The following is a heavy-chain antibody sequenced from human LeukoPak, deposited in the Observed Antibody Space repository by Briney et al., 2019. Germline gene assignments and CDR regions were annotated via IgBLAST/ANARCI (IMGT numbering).Heavy chain of an antibody. CDR1: GFTFSSYA. CDR3: ASNVDIVATIWIVFDY. D-gene: IGHD5-12*01. V-gene: IGHV3-30-3*01. J-gene: IGHJ4*02. Sequence: PGGSLRLSCAASGFTFSSYAMHWVRQAPGKGLEWVAVISYDGSNKYYADSVKGRFTISRDNSKNTLYLQMNSLRAEDTAVYSCASNVDIVATIWIVFDYWGQGTLVTVSS. CDR2: ISYDGSNK.